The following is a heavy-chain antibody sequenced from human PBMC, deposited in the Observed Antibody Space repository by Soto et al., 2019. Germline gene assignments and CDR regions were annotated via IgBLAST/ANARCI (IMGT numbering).Heavy chain of an antibody. V-gene: IGHV3-33*01. Sequence: GGSLRLSCAASGFTFSSYGMHWVRQAPGKGLEWVAVIWYDGSNKYYADSVKGRFTISRDNSKNTLYLQMNSLRAEDTAVYYCECDRHPEGRRYFSYCMDVWGKGTTVTVSS. CDR1: GFTFSSYG. CDR2: IWYDGSNK. J-gene: IGHJ6*03. D-gene: IGHD2-15*01. CDR3: ECDRHPEGRRYFSYCMDV.